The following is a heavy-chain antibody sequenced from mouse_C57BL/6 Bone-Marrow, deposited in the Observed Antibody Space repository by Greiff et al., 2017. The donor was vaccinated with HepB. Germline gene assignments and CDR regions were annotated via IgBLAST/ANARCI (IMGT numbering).Heavy chain of an antibody. CDR3: ASKEDYGSSPWFAY. J-gene: IGHJ3*01. D-gene: IGHD1-1*01. CDR2: INPYNGGT. Sequence: EVQLQQSGPVLVKPGASVKMSCKASGYTFTDYYMNWVKQSHGKSLEWIGVINPYNGGTSYNQKFKGKATLTVDKSSSTAYMELNSLTSEDSAVYYCASKEDYGSSPWFAYWGQGTLVTVSA. CDR1: GYTFTDYY. V-gene: IGHV1-19*01.